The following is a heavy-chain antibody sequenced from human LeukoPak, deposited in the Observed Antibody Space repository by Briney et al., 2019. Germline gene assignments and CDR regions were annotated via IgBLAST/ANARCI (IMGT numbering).Heavy chain of an antibody. CDR1: GFTFSSYG. CDR2: IWYDGSNK. D-gene: IGHD3-10*01. Sequence: GGSLRLSCAASGFTFSSYGMHWVRQAPGKGLEWVAVIWYDGSNKYYADSVKGRFTISRDNSKNTLYLQMNSLRAEDTAVYYCARDRVGDHYYGSGSYFPGYYSMDVWGQGTTVTVSS. CDR3: ARDRVGDHYYGSGSYFPGYYSMDV. J-gene: IGHJ6*02. V-gene: IGHV3-33*01.